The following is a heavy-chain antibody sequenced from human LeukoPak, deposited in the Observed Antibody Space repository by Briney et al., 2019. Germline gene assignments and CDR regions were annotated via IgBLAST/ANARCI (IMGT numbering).Heavy chain of an antibody. CDR1: GYTFTSYY. Sequence: ASVKVSCKASGYTFTSYYMHWVRQAPGQGLEWMGWISAYNGNTNYAQKLQGRVTMTTDTSTSTAYLELRSLRSDDTAVYYCARARADGYSTVWDFDYWGQGTLVTVSS. CDR2: ISAYNGNT. D-gene: IGHD6-19*01. J-gene: IGHJ4*02. CDR3: ARARADGYSTVWDFDY. V-gene: IGHV1-18*04.